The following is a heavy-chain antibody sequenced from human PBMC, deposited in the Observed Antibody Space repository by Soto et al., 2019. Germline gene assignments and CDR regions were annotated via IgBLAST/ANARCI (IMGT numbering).Heavy chain of an antibody. CDR1: GDSINNYY. D-gene: IGHD2-2*01. CDR3: ARGSLYIVVVPAPFDY. J-gene: IGHJ4*02. V-gene: IGHV4-59*12. Sequence: SETLSLTCTVSGDSINNYYWNWIRQPPGKELEWIVYYYYSGTNYNPSLKSRVTISVDKSKNQFSLKLSSVTAADTAVYYCARGSLYIVVVPAPFDYWGQGTLVTVSS. CDR2: YYYSGT.